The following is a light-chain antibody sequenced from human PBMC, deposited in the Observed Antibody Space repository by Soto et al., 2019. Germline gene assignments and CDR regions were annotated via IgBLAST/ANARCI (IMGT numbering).Light chain of an antibody. CDR1: QSISSW. V-gene: IGKV1-5*01. Sequence: DIQITHSPSTLSASVGDRVTITCRASQSISSWLAWYQQKPGKAPKLLIYDASSLESGVPSRFSGSGSGTEFTLTISSLQPDDFATYYCQQYNSYSTLGQGTKVDIK. J-gene: IGKJ1*01. CDR3: QQYNSYST. CDR2: DAS.